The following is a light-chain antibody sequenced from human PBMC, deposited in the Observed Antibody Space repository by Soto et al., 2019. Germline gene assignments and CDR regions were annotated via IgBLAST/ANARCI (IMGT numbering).Light chain of an antibody. Sequence: QSVLTQPPSVSAAPGQKVPITCSGSSSNIGGNSVSWYQQLPGTAPKLLIYDDKKRPAGIPDRFSGSKSGTSATLSITGFQTGDESDYYCGSWDSSLSAYVFGTGTKVTVL. V-gene: IGLV1-51*01. CDR3: GSWDSSLSAYV. CDR2: DDK. J-gene: IGLJ1*01. CDR1: SSNIGGNS.